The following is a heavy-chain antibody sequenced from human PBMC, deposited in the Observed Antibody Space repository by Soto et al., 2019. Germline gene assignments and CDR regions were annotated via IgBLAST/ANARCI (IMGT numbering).Heavy chain of an antibody. J-gene: IGHJ6*02. V-gene: IGHV1-69*13. D-gene: IGHD6-19*01. CDR1: EGTFSSYA. CDR3: ARDNREAGYPDYYGMDV. CDR2: IIPIFGTA. Sequence: ASVKVSCKASEGTFSSYAISWVRQAPGQGLEWMGGIIPIFGTANYAQKFQGRVTITADESTSTAYMELSSLRSEDTAVYYCARDNREAGYPDYYGMDVWGQGTTVTVSS.